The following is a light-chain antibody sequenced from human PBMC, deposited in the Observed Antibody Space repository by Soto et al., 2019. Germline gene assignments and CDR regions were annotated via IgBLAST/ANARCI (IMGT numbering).Light chain of an antibody. Sequence: EIVLTQSPGTLSVSPGERATLSCRASQSVSSFLAWYQQKPGQAPRLLIYSASSRATGIPDRFSGSGSGTDFTLTISRLEPEDFALHYCQQYGSSPPNTFGGGTKVEIK. CDR3: QQYGSSPPNT. CDR1: QSVSSF. V-gene: IGKV3-20*01. CDR2: SAS. J-gene: IGKJ4*01.